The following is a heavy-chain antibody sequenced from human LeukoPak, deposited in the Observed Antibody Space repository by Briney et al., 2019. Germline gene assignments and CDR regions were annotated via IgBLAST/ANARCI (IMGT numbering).Heavy chain of an antibody. CDR3: AKTGTDILTGYYFDY. D-gene: IGHD3-9*01. J-gene: IGHJ4*02. CDR1: GFTFSSYG. Sequence: GRSLRLSCAASGFTFSSYGMHWVRQAPGKGLEWVAVISYDGSNKYYADSVKGRFTFSRDNSKNTLYLQMNSLRAEDTAVYYCAKTGTDILTGYYFDYWGQGTLVTVSS. CDR2: ISYDGSNK. V-gene: IGHV3-30*18.